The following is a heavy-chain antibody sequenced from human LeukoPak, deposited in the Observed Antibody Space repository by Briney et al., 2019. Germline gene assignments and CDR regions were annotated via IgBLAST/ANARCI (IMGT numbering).Heavy chain of an antibody. Sequence: SETLSLTCAVSGVSFSGHYWSWIRQSPGEGLEWIGEIDHSGNTNYNPSLKGRLTISVDTSKSQFSLRLSSVTAADTAVYFCARHYARDAFDIWGQGTMVTVSS. D-gene: IGHD4-17*01. CDR1: GVSFSGHY. CDR2: IDHSGNT. V-gene: IGHV4-34*01. J-gene: IGHJ3*02. CDR3: ARHYARDAFDI.